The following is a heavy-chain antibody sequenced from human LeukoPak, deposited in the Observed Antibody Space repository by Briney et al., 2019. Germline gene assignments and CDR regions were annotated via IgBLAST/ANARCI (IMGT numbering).Heavy chain of an antibody. D-gene: IGHD2-8*01. CDR1: GFTFNIYS. J-gene: IGHJ4*02. Sequence: PGGSLRLSCAASGFTFNIYSMSWVRQAPGKGLEWVSYISHSSTTIYYADSVKGRFTISRDNAKNSLYLQMNSLRAEDTAVYYCASRFSSNNGCFDYGGQETLATVS. CDR2: ISHSSTTI. V-gene: IGHV3-48*01. CDR3: ASRFSSNNGCFDY.